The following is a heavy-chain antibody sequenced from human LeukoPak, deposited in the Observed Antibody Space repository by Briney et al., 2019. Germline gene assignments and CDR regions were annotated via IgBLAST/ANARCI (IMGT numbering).Heavy chain of an antibody. J-gene: IGHJ4*02. CDR2: ISYDGSNK. CDR3: AKDRGLSGSLGD. D-gene: IGHD1-26*01. V-gene: IGHV3-30*18. Sequence: GRSLRLSCAASGFTFSSYGMHWVRQAPGKGLEWVAVISYDGSNKYYADSVKGRFTISRDNSKNTLYPQMNSLRAEDTAVYYCAKDRGLSGSLGDWGQGTLVTVSS. CDR1: GFTFSSYG.